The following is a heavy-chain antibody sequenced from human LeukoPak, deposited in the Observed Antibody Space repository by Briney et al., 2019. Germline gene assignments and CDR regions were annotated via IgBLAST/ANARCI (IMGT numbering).Heavy chain of an antibody. CDR1: GYTFTSYY. V-gene: IGHV1-46*01. CDR3: ARCRGGSGFVLEYYFDY. J-gene: IGHJ4*02. D-gene: IGHD3-22*01. CDR2: INPSGGST. Sequence: GASVKVSCKASGYTFTSYYMHWVRQAPGQGLEWMGIINPSGGSTSYAQKFQGRVTMTRDTSTSTVYMELSSLRSEDTAVYYCARCRGGSGFVLEYYFDYWGQGTLVTVSS.